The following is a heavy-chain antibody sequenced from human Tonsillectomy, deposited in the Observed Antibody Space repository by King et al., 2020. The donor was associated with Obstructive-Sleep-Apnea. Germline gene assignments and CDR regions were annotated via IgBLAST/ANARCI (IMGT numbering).Heavy chain of an antibody. D-gene: IGHD3/OR15-3a*01. V-gene: IGHV3-66*01. Sequence: QLVQSGGGLVQPEGSVRLSCAASGFNVSSNYMSWGRQALGKGLEWVSVIYSGGTTDYADSVKGRFTISRDNSKNTLHLQMNSLRAEDTALYYCARDPFIWTDYDQSWYFDLWGRGTQVTVSS. CDR2: IYSGGTT. CDR1: GFNVSSNY. J-gene: IGHJ2*01. CDR3: ARDPFIWTDYDQSWYFDL.